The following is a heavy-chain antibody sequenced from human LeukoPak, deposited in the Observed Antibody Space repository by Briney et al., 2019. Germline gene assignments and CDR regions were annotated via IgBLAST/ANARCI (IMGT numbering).Heavy chain of an antibody. CDR2: VYYSGEA. J-gene: IGHJ6*02. Sequence: KPSETLSLSCTVSGGSISSSSHYWGWMRQPPGKELEWIGSVYYSGEAHYNPSLKSRLTVSVDRYSNQFSLKLTSVTAADTAVYFCARSRDYYDNRAHFTICAIHIWGQGTTVIVS. D-gene: IGHD3-22*01. V-gene: IGHV4-39*01. CDR3: ARSRDYYDNRAHFTICAIHI. CDR1: GGSISSSSHY.